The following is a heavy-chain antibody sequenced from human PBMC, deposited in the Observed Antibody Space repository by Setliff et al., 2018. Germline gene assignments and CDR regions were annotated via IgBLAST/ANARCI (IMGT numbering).Heavy chain of an antibody. CDR3: ARLALTGYDSSGYYYALDYYYYMDV. Sequence: GGTFSSYGISWVRQAPGQGLEWMGGTIPMFGTTEYADSVKGRFTISRDKAHHSLFLQMNSLRAEDTAVYYCARLALTGYDSSGYYYALDYYYYMDVWGKGTTVTVSS. V-gene: IGHV1-69*05. J-gene: IGHJ6*03. D-gene: IGHD3-22*01. CDR2: TIPMFGTT. CDR1: GGTFSSYG.